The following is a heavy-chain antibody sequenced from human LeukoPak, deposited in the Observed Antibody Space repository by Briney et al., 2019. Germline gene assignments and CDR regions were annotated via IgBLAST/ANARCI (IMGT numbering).Heavy chain of an antibody. V-gene: IGHV3-30-3*01. D-gene: IGHD5-18*01. CDR2: ISYDGSNK. J-gene: IGHJ5*02. CDR1: GFTFSSYA. CDR3: ARDPGYSYGLENWFDP. Sequence: GRSLRLSCAASGFTFSSYAMHWVRQAPGKGLEWVAVISYDGSNKYYADSVKGRFTISRDNSKNTLYLQMNSLRAEDTAVYYCARDPGYSYGLENWFDPWGQGTLVTVSS.